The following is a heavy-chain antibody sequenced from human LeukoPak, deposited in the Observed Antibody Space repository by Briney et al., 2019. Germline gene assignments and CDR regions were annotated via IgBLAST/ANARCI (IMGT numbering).Heavy chain of an antibody. CDR2: IHNDGST. CDR1: GFIVSNTY. J-gene: IGHJ4*02. V-gene: IGHV3-53*01. CDR3: ARDQVAAAGHDY. D-gene: IGHD6-13*01. Sequence: PGGSLRLSCAASGFIVSNTYMTWVRQAPGKGLEWVSVIHNDGSTYYADSVKGRFTISRDNAKNSLYLQMNSLRAEDTAVYYCARDQVAAAGHDYWGQGTLVTVSS.